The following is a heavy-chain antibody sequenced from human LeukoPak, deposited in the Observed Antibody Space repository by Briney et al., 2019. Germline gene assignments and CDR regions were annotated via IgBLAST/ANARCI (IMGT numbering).Heavy chain of an antibody. V-gene: IGHV3-7*01. CDR3: ARDLVSVATVTTFVNYYHYYYMDV. J-gene: IGHJ6*03. CDR1: GFTFSSYA. D-gene: IGHD4-11*01. CDR2: IKQDGSEK. Sequence: GGSLRLSCAASGFTFSSYAMSWVRQAPGKGLEWVAKIKQDGSEKFYVDSVKGRFTISRDNAKNSLSLQMHSLRAEDTAVYYCARDLVSVATVTTFVNYYHYYYMDVWGRGTTVTVSS.